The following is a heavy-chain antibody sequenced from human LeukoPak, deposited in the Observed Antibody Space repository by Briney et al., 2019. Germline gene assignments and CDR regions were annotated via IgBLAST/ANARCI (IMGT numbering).Heavy chain of an antibody. CDR1: GFTLSSYT. CDR3: ARPLKGSWFDRLFDS. Sequence: GGSLRLSCEGSGFTLSSYTMNWVRQAPGKGLEWVSSISTNDIDYADSVKGRFTISRDNAKNSLYLQMNSLRAEDTAVYYCARPLKGSWFDRLFDSWGQGTLVTVSS. D-gene: IGHD3-10*01. J-gene: IGHJ4*02. V-gene: IGHV3-21*01. CDR2: ISTNDI.